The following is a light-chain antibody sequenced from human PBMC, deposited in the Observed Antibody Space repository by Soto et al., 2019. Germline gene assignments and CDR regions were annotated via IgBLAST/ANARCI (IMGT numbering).Light chain of an antibody. CDR2: AAS. J-gene: IGKJ4*01. Sequence: IQMTQSPSSLSASVGDRITITCLASQDINRWLGWYQQKPEKAPPSLIYAASSLHRGVQTRFSGSGAGTDFTISSSNQQAEDFGNYYCQQYHRFPLTFGGGTRVE. CDR3: QQYHRFPLT. CDR1: QDINRW. V-gene: IGKV1D-16*01.